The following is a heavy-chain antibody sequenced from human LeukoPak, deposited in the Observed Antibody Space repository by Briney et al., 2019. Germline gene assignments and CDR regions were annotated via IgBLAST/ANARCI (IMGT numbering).Heavy chain of an antibody. V-gene: IGHV4-59*01. Sequence: SETLSLTCTASGGTISSYYWSWIRQPPGKGLEWLGYIYYSGRTNYNPSLKSRVTISVDTSKNQFSLKLSSVTAADTAVYYCARDVLYPRNDAFDIWGQGTMVTVSS. CDR2: IYYSGRT. J-gene: IGHJ3*02. CDR3: ARDVLYPRNDAFDI. CDR1: GGTISSYY. D-gene: IGHD2-2*02.